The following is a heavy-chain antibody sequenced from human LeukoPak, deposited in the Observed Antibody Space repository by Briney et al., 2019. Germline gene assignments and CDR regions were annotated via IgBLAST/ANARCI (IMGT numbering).Heavy chain of an antibody. CDR3: ARDTPYSSSSFLSYYYMDV. J-gene: IGHJ6*03. Sequence: GGSLRLSCAASGFTFSSYSMNWVRQAPGKGLEWVSYISSSSSTIYYADSVKGRFTISRDNAKNSLYLQMNSLRAEDTAVYYCARDTPYSSSSFLSYYYMDVWGKGTTVTVSS. CDR1: GFTFSSYS. CDR2: ISSSSSTI. V-gene: IGHV3-48*01. D-gene: IGHD6-6*01.